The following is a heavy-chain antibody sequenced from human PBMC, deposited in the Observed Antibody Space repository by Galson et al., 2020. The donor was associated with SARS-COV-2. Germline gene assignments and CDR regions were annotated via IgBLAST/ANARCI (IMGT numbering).Heavy chain of an antibody. J-gene: IGHJ4*02. CDR1: GFTFSSYA. Sequence: TGGSLRLSCAASGFTFSSYAMSWVRQAPGKGLEWVSAISGSGGSTYYADSVKGRFTISRDNSKNTLYLQMNSLRAEDTAVYYCAKVGLTIQLWSPLDYWGQGTLVTVSS. CDR3: AKVGLTIQLWSPLDY. CDR2: ISGSGGST. D-gene: IGHD5-18*01. V-gene: IGHV3-23*01.